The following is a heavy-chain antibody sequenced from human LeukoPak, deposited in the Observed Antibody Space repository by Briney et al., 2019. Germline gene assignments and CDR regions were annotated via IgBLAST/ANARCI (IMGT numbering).Heavy chain of an antibody. V-gene: IGHV1-24*01. Sequence: ASVKDSCKVSGYTLTELSMHWVRQAPGKGLEWMGGFDPEDGETIYAQKFQGRVTMTEDTSTDTAYMELSSLRSEDTAVYYCATGAGLGLYYYYGMDVWGQGTTVTVSS. CDR3: ATGAGLGLYYYYGMDV. CDR1: GYTLTELS. J-gene: IGHJ6*02. CDR2: FDPEDGET. D-gene: IGHD3/OR15-3a*01.